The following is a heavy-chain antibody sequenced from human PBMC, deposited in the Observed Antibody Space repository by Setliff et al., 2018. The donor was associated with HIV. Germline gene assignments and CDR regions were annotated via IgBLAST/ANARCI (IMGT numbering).Heavy chain of an antibody. CDR1: GFSFSSYS. CDR2: ISPSSTII. V-gene: IGHV3-48*01. D-gene: IGHD2-15*01. Sequence: GGSLRLSCGASGFSFSSYSMNWVRQAPGKGLEWVSYISPSSTIIYYPDSVKGRFTTSRDNARNSLYLEMNSLRANDTAVYYCARDFCGSSCSSGYGYFDHWGQGTLVTVSS. CDR3: ARDFCGSSCSSGYGYFDH. J-gene: IGHJ4*02.